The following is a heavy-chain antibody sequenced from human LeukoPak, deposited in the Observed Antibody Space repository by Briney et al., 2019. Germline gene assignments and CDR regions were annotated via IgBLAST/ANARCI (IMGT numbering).Heavy chain of an antibody. CDR2: IYYSGST. J-gene: IGHJ3*02. CDR1: GGSISSSSYY. Sequence: NPSETLSLTCTVSGGSISSSSYYWGWIRQPPGKGLEWIGSIYYSGSTYYNPSLKSRVTISVDTSKNQFSLKLSSVTAADTAVYYCARDRYCSSTSQGAFDIWGQGTMVTVSS. CDR3: ARDRYCSSTSQGAFDI. V-gene: IGHV4-39*02. D-gene: IGHD2-2*01.